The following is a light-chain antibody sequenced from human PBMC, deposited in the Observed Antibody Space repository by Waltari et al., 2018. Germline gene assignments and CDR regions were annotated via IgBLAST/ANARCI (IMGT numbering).Light chain of an antibody. J-gene: IGKJ1*01. Sequence: EIVLTQSPGSLSSPPGERVTLPCRASQSVSRALAWYQQKPGQAPRLLIFGASNRATGIPDRFSGSGSETDFSLTISRLEPEDFAVYYCQHYVRLPATFGRGTKVEIK. CDR3: QHYVRLPAT. CDR1: QSVSRA. CDR2: GAS. V-gene: IGKV3-20*01.